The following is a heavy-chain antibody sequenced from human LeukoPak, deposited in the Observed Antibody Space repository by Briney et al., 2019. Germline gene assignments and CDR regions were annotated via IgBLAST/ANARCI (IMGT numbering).Heavy chain of an antibody. Sequence: TGGSLRLSCAASGFTFSSYGMHWVRQAPGKGLEWVSSISSSSSYIYYADSVKGRFTISRDNAKNSPYLQMNSLRVEDTAVYYCARGRLLDYWGQGTLVTVSS. D-gene: IGHD6-25*01. V-gene: IGHV3-21*01. CDR1: GFTFSSYG. CDR2: ISSSSSYI. J-gene: IGHJ4*02. CDR3: ARGRLLDY.